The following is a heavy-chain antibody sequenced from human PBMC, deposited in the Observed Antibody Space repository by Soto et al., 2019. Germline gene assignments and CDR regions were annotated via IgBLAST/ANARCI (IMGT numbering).Heavy chain of an antibody. CDR2: IFSSGTA. J-gene: IGHJ5*02. CDR1: GDSISSGNHY. D-gene: IGHD3-10*01. V-gene: IGHV4-30-4*01. Sequence: PSETLSLTCTVTGDSISSGNHYWSSIRQPPGNGLEWIGYIFSSGTAYYNPSLKSRLTIVVDTSKNQCSLKLSSVTAADTAVYYCARTDYGTAYFDPWRKGYMVTVSS. CDR3: ARTDYGTAYFDP.